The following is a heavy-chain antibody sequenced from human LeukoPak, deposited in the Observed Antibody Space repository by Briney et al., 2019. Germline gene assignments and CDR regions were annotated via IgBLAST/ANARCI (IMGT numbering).Heavy chain of an antibody. CDR1: GFTFDDYA. D-gene: IGHD4-11*01. CDR2: ISWNSGSI. Sequence: GRSLRLSCAASGFTFDDYAMHWVRQAPGKGLEWVSGISWNSGSIGYADSVKGRFTISRDNAKNSLYLQMNSLRAEDTALYYCAKGKGMTTGAAFDIWGQGTMVTVSS. V-gene: IGHV3-9*01. CDR3: AKGKGMTTGAAFDI. J-gene: IGHJ3*02.